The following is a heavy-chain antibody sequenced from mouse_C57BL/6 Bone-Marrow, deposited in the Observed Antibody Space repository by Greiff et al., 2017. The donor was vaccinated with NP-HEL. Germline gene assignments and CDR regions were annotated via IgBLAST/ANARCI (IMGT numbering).Heavy chain of an antibody. CDR3: ARRAAQAPYYFDY. V-gene: IGHV1-7*01. D-gene: IGHD3-2*02. J-gene: IGHJ2*01. CDR2: INPSSGYT. CDR1: GYTFTSYW. Sequence: QVQLKDSGAELAKPGASVKLSCKASGYTFTSYWMHWVKQRPGQGLEWIGYINPSSGYTKYNQKFKDKATLTADKSSSTAYMQLSSLTYEDSAVYYCARRAAQAPYYFDYWGQGTTLTVSS.